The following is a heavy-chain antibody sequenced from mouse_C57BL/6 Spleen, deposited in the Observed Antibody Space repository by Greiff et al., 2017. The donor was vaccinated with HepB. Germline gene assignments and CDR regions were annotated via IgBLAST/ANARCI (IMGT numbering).Heavy chain of an antibody. CDR3: ARHYADY. CDR1: GYTFTSYW. D-gene: IGHD1-1*01. V-gene: IGHV1-59*01. J-gene: IGHJ2*01. Sequence: QVQLQQPGAELVRPGTSVKLSCKASGYTFTSYWIHWVKQRPGQGLEWIGVIDPSDSYTNYNQKFKGKATLTVDTSSSTAYMQLSSLTSEDSAVYYCARHYADYWGQGTTLTVAS. CDR2: IDPSDSYT.